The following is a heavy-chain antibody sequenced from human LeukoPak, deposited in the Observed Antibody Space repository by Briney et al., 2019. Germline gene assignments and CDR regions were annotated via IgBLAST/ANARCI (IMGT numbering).Heavy chain of an antibody. D-gene: IGHD2/OR15-2a*01. V-gene: IGHV3-23*01. CDR3: AKGRGNSAFYYLDD. CDR1: GFTFSSYA. Sequence: GGSLRLSCAASGFTFSSYAMNWVCQAPGKGLEWVSTISGGVEATYYADSVKGRFTISRDNSKDTLNLQMNSLRAEDTAVYYCAKGRGNSAFYYLDDWGQGTMVTVSS. J-gene: IGHJ4*02. CDR2: ISGGVEAT.